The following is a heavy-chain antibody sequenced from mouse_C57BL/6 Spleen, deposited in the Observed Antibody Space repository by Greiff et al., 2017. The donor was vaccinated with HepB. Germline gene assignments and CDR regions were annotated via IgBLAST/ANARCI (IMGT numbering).Heavy chain of an antibody. D-gene: IGHD2-5*01. Sequence: VQRVESGAELVRPGASVTLSCKASGYTFTDYEMHWVKQTPVHGLEWIGAIDPETGGTAYNQKFKGKAILTADKSSSTAYMELRSLTSEDSAVYYCTRAYYSNYNYAMDYWGQGTSVTVSS. CDR3: TRAYYSNYNYAMDY. V-gene: IGHV1-15*01. J-gene: IGHJ4*01. CDR1: GYTFTDYE. CDR2: IDPETGGT.